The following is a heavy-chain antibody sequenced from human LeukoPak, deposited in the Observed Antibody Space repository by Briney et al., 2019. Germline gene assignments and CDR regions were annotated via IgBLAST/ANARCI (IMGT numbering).Heavy chain of an antibody. V-gene: IGHV3-15*01. CDR1: GFTFSNAW. CDR3: TTNKIGVGAFDY. Sequence: PGGSLRLSCAVSGFTFSNAWMSWVRQAPGKGLEWVGRIKSEADGGTTDHAAPVKGRFSTSRDGPKNTLYLQMNSLKTEDTAVYYCTTNKIGVGAFDYWGQGALVTVSS. J-gene: IGHJ4*02. D-gene: IGHD1-26*01. CDR2: IKSEADGGTT.